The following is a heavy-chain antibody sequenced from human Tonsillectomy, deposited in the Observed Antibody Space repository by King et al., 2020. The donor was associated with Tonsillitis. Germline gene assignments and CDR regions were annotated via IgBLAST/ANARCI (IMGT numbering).Heavy chain of an antibody. CDR2: ISYDGSEK. CDR3: ALRLNY. CDR1: GFNFGDYG. V-gene: IGHV3-30*03. Sequence: VQLVESGGGVVQPGRSLRLSCVASGFNFGDYGMHWVRQAPGKGLEWLAIISYDGSEKYYADSVKGRFTVSRDNYKNTLYLQTNTLRAEDTAVYYCALRLNYWGQGTLVTVSS. J-gene: IGHJ4*02.